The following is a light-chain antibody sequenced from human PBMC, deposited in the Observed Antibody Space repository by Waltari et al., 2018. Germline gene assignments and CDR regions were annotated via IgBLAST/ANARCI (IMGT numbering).Light chain of an antibody. CDR3: QQTSRTPIT. CDR2: GAS. J-gene: IGKJ5*01. CDR1: QSVSNS. Sequence: DIEMTQSRSSLSASVGDRVTLPCRASQSVSNSLNWYQQKPGKAPKLLIFGASNLHSGVAAKFSGSGSGTDFTLTISSLQPEDSATYYCQQTSRTPITFGQGTRVEIK. V-gene: IGKV1-39*01.